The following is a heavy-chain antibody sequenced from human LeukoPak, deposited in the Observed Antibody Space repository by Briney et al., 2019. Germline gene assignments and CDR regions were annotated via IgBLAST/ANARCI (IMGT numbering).Heavy chain of an antibody. D-gene: IGHD6-13*01. J-gene: IGHJ4*02. CDR2: ISYDGSNK. Sequence: PGRSLRLSCAASGFTFSSYGMYWVRQAPGKGLEWVAVISYDGSNKYYADSVKGRFTISRDNSKNTLYLQMNSLRAEDTAVYYCAKGGYSSRNNRPTRPDYWGQGTLVTVSS. CDR1: GFTFSSYG. V-gene: IGHV3-30*18. CDR3: AKGGYSSRNNRPTRPDY.